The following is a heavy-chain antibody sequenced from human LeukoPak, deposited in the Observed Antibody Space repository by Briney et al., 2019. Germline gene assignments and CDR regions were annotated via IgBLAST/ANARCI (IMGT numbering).Heavy chain of an antibody. CDR3: ARVAAATTNPRFDF. CDR1: GDSISSGAYY. D-gene: IGHD1-1*01. J-gene: IGHJ4*02. Sequence: SETLSLTCTISGDSISSGAYYWSWVRQLPEKGLDWIGYIGYTGDTYYNPSLRSRTTISKDTSKTQFSLRLDSLTAADTAVYYCARVAAATTNPRFDFWGQGTLVTVSS. CDR2: IGYTGDT. V-gene: IGHV4-31*03.